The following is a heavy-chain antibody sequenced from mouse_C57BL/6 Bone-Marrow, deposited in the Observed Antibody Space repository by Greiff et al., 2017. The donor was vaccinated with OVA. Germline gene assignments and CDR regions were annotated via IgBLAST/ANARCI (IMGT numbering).Heavy chain of an antibody. J-gene: IGHJ4*01. CDR2: IDPSDSYT. D-gene: IGHD2-3*01. CDR1: GYTFTRYW. V-gene: IGHV1-59*01. CDR3: ADGYYGYAMDY. Sequence: QVQLQQPGAELVRPGTSVKLSCKASGYTFTRYWMHWVKQRPGQGLEWIGVIDPSDSYTNYNQKFKGKATLTVDTSSSTAYMQLSSLTSEDSAVYYCADGYYGYAMDYWGQGTSVTVSS.